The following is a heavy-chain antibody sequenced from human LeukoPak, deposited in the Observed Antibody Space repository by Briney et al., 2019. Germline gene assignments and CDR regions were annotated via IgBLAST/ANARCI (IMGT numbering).Heavy chain of an antibody. Sequence: TGGSLRLSCAASGFTFSSYGMHWVRQAPGKGLEWVAFIRYDGSNKYYADSVKGRFTISRDNAKNSLYLQMNSLRAEDTAVYYCARGPHYGAVVYYYMDVWGKGTTVTISS. CDR3: ARGPHYGAVVYYYMDV. D-gene: IGHD4-17*01. CDR2: IRYDGSNK. J-gene: IGHJ6*03. CDR1: GFTFSSYG. V-gene: IGHV3-30*02.